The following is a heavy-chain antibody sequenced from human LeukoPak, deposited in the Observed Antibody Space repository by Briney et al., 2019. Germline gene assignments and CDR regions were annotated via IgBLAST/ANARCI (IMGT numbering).Heavy chain of an antibody. CDR3: ARRHSSSWYRRFSWFDP. V-gene: IGHV4-34*01. J-gene: IGHJ5*02. D-gene: IGHD6-13*01. CDR2: INHSGST. Sequence: SETLSLTCAVYGGSFSGYYWSWIRQPPGKGLEWIGEINHSGSTNYNPSLKSRVTISVDTSKNKFSLKLSSVTAADTAVYYCARRHSSSWYRRFSWFDPWGQGTLVTVSS. CDR1: GGSFSGYY.